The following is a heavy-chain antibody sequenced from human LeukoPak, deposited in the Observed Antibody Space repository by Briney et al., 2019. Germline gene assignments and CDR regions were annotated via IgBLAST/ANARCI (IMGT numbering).Heavy chain of an antibody. CDR2: IYYSGST. CDR3: ARGYYDFWSGYYYYDMDV. D-gene: IGHD3-3*01. Sequence: PSETLSLTCTVSGGSISSYYWSWIRQPPGKGLEWIGYIYYSGSTNYNPSLKSRVTISVDTSKNQFSLKLSSVTAADTAVYYCARGYYDFWSGYYYYDMDVWGKGTTVTVSS. V-gene: IGHV4-59*01. CDR1: GGSISSYY. J-gene: IGHJ6*03.